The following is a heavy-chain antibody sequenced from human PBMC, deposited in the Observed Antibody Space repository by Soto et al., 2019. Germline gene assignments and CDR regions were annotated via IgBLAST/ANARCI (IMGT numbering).Heavy chain of an antibody. CDR3: ARGEIGVVISPHYYYYYGMDV. J-gene: IGHJ6*02. D-gene: IGHD3-3*01. V-gene: IGHV1-18*01. CDR1: GYTFTSYG. CDR2: ISAYNGNT. Sequence: GASVKVSCKASGYTFTSYGISWVRQAPGQGLEWMGWISAYNGNTNYAQKLQGRVTMTTDTSTSTAYMELRSLRSDDTAVYYCARGEIGVVISPHYYYYYGMDVWGQGTTVTVSS.